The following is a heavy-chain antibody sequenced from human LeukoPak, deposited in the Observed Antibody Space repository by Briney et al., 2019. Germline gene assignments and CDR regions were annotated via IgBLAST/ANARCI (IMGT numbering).Heavy chain of an antibody. V-gene: IGHV4-59*01. D-gene: IGHD6-13*01. Sequence: PSQTLSLTCTLSAASIIIYSWSWIRQPPGKRLGWDWYIYYGGSTNYNPTRKSRLTVSADSSKNQFCLKLSCVTAADTAVYYCARGQQLVGHLFDYWGQGTLVTVSS. CDR3: ARGQQLVGHLFDY. CDR1: AASIIIYS. J-gene: IGHJ4*02. CDR2: IYYGGST.